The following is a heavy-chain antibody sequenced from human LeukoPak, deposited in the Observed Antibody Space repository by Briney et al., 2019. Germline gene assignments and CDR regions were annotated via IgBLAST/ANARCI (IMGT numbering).Heavy chain of an antibody. V-gene: IGHV4-59*12. CDR3: ARGRSGSYYDYFDY. J-gene: IGHJ4*02. D-gene: IGHD1-26*01. CDR1: GGFISRYY. CDR2: ADHSGDT. Sequence: SETLSLTCTVSGGFISRYYWSWIRQPPGKGLEWIGYADHSGDTKHNPSLKSRVTISVDTSKNQFSLKLSSVTAADTAVYYCARGRSGSYYDYFDYWGQGTLVTVSS.